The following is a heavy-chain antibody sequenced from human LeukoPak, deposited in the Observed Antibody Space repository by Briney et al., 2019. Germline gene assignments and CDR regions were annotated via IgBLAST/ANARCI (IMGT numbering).Heavy chain of an antibody. CDR3: ARRPINSQEWYYFDY. J-gene: IGHJ4*02. D-gene: IGHD3-3*01. V-gene: IGHV3-20*01. CDR1: GFTFSTYA. CDR2: INCNGGST. Sequence: PWRSLRLSCTVSGFTFSTYAIHWVRQAPAKGVEWVTGINCNGGSTGYAHSVKGRFTISRDNAKNSVYLQMNSLRAEDTALYHCARRPINSQEWYYFDYWGRGTVVIVS.